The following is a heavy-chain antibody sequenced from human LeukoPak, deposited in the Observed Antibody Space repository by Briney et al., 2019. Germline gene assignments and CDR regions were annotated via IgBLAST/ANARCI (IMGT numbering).Heavy chain of an antibody. CDR2: IYYSGST. D-gene: IGHD3-3*01. J-gene: IGHJ1*01. Sequence: SETLSLTCTVSGYSISSGYYWGWIRQPPGKGLEWIGSIYYSGSTYYNPSLKSRVTISVDTSENQFSLKLSSVTAADTAVYYCARQAGYYDFWSGYYIGFQHWGQGTLVTVSS. V-gene: IGHV4-38-2*02. CDR3: ARQAGYYDFWSGYYIGFQH. CDR1: GYSISSGYY.